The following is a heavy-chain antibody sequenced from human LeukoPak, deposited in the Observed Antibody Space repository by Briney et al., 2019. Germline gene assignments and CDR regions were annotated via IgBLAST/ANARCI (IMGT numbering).Heavy chain of an antibody. CDR1: GFTFSSHE. D-gene: IGHD3-10*01. J-gene: IGHJ5*02. CDR2: ISNRGSAI. V-gene: IGHV3-48*03. Sequence: GGSLRLSCAPSGFTFSSHEMNWVRQAPRKGLEWVSYISNRGSAIYYADSVKGRFTISRDNAKNTLYLQMNSLRAEDTAVYYCARVVGYYYGSGSYFRNWFDPWGQGTLVTVSS. CDR3: ARVVGYYYGSGSYFRNWFDP.